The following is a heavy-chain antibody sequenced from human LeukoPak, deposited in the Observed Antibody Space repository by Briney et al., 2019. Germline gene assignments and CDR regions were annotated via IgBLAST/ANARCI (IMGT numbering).Heavy chain of an antibody. J-gene: IGHJ4*02. CDR2: ISGSGDNT. Sequence: PGGTLRLSCAASGFPFSSHGMSWVRQAPGKGLEWVSTISGSGDNTYYADSVKGRFTISRDNSKNTLYLQMNSLRAEDTAVYYCARVTYGSGTYGAFDYWGQGTLVTVSS. CDR1: GFPFSSHG. CDR3: ARVTYGSGTYGAFDY. V-gene: IGHV3-23*01. D-gene: IGHD3-10*01.